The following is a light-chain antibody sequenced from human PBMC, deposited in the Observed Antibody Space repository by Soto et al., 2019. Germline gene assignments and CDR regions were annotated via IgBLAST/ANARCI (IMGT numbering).Light chain of an antibody. V-gene: IGKV1-27*01. CDR3: QKYNSAPWM. CDR1: QGISTY. J-gene: IGKJ1*01. Sequence: DIQMTQSPSSLSASVGDRVTITCRASQGISTYLAWYQQRPGKVPTLLISAASTLHLGVPSRFSGSGSGTYFTLTISSLQPEDVATYYCQKYNSAPWMFGQGTKVEIK. CDR2: AAS.